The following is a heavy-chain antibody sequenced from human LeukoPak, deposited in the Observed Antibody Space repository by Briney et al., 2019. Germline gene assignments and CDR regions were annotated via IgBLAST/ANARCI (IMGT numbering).Heavy chain of an antibody. V-gene: IGHV3-74*01. CDR3: AVGDNPGALDY. CDR2: ITNDASST. Sequence: GGSLRLSCAASGFTFSNYWMHWVRQAPGKGLVWVSRITNDASSTTYADSVKGRFTISRDNTKNTLYLQMNSLRAEDTAVYYCAVGDNPGALDYWGQGTLVTVSS. D-gene: IGHD1-14*01. J-gene: IGHJ4*02. CDR1: GFTFSNYW.